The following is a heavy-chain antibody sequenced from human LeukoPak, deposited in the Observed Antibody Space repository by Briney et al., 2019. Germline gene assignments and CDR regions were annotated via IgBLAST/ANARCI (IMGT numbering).Heavy chain of an antibody. CDR2: INPNSGGT. CDR3: ARDWGLSSGMDV. V-gene: IGHV1-2*04. D-gene: IGHD7-27*01. J-gene: IGHJ6*02. Sequence: ASVNVSCKASGYTFTGYYMHWVRQAPGQGLEWMGWINPNSGGTNYAQKFQGWVTMTRDTSISTAYMELSRLRSDDTAVYYCARDWGLSSGMDVWGQGTTVTVSS. CDR1: GYTFTGYY.